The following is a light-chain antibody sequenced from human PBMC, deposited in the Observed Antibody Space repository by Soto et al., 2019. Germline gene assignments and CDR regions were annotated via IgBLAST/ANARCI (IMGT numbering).Light chain of an antibody. J-gene: IGKJ4*01. V-gene: IGKV3-11*01. CDR1: QSVSSY. CDR2: DAS. Sequence: EIVLTQSPATLSLSPGERATLSCRASQSVSSYLAWYQQKPGQAPRLLIYDASSRATGIPARFSGSGSGTDFTFTISSLEPEDFAVYYCQQRSNWLTFGGGTKVEIK. CDR3: QQRSNWLT.